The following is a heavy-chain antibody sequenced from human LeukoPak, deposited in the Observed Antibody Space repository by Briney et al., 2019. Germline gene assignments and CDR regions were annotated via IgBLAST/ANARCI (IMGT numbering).Heavy chain of an antibody. J-gene: IGHJ6*02. Sequence: GGSLRLSCAASGFTFSSYDMNWVRQAPGKGLEWVSYISSSSSTIYYADSVKGRFTIFRDNAKNSLYLQMNSLRAEDTAVYYCARDPRPEGMDLWGQGTTVTVSS. V-gene: IGHV3-48*04. CDR3: ARDPRPEGMDL. CDR2: ISSSSSTI. D-gene: IGHD1-14*01. CDR1: GFTFSSYD.